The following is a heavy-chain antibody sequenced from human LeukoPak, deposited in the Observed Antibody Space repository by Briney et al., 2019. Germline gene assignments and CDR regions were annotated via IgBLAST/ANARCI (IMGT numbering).Heavy chain of an antibody. J-gene: IGHJ2*01. V-gene: IGHV3-48*01. Sequence: GGSLRLSCAASGFTFTMFSMNWLRQAPGKGLEWIAFIRGRSDTTYYADSVQGRFTISRDNAEDSVYLQMNSLRVEDTAVYYCARYDFILISYFDLWGRGALVTVSS. CDR3: ARYDFILISYFDL. CDR2: IRGRSDTT. D-gene: IGHD3-3*01. CDR1: GFTFTMFS.